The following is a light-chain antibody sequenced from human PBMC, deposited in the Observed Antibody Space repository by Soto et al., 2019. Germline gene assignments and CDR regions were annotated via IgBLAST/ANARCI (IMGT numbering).Light chain of an antibody. CDR3: GSFTTSRIWV. Sequence: QSVLTQAAAVSGSPGQSITVSCTGSSSDFGDDKYVSWYQQQPGKGPNLLIYGVNSRPSGISNRFSGSKSGNTASLTISGLQVEDEAEYFCGSFTTSRIWVFGGGTKVTVL. J-gene: IGLJ3*02. V-gene: IGLV2-14*01. CDR1: SSDFGDDKY. CDR2: GVN.